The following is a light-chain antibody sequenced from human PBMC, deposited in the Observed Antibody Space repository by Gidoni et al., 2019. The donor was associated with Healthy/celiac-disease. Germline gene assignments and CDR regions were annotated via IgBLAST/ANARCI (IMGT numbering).Light chain of an antibody. CDR1: QSISSY. CDR3: QQSYSTPGALT. J-gene: IGKJ4*01. CDR2: AAS. Sequence: DIQMTQSPSSLSASVGDRVTITCRASQSISSYLNWYQQKPGKAPKLLIYAASSLQSGVPSRCSGSGSGTDFTLTISSLQPEDFATYYCQQSYSTPGALTFGGGTKVEIK. V-gene: IGKV1-39*01.